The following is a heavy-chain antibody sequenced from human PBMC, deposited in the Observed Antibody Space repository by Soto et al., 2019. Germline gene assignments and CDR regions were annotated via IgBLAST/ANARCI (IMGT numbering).Heavy chain of an antibody. CDR1: GDSVSSNSAA. Sequence: QSQTLSLTCAISGDSVSSNSAAWNWIRQSPSRGLEWLGRTYYRSKWYNDYAVSVKSRITINPDTSKNQFSLQLNSVTPEDTAVYYCARDSIVVVITSDYYYYGMDVWGQGTTVTVSS. V-gene: IGHV6-1*01. CDR3: ARDSIVVVITSDYYYYGMDV. J-gene: IGHJ6*02. D-gene: IGHD3-22*01. CDR2: TYYRSKWYN.